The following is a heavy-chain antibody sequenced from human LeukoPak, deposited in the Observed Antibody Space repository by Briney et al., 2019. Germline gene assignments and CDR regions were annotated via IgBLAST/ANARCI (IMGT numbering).Heavy chain of an antibody. CDR2: ISAYNGNT. Sequence: ASVKVSCKASGYTFTSYGISWVRQAPGQGLEWMGWISAYNGNTNYAQKLQGRVTMTTDTSTSTAYMELRSLRSDDTAVYYCARGLSSGYYLGDAFDIWGQGTMVTVSS. CDR1: GYTFTSYG. D-gene: IGHD3-22*01. CDR3: ARGLSSGYYLGDAFDI. V-gene: IGHV1-18*01. J-gene: IGHJ3*02.